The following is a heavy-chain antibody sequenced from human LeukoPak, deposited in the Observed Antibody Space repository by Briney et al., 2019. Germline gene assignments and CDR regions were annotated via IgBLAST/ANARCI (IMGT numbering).Heavy chain of an antibody. V-gene: IGHV1-18*01. D-gene: IGHD6-13*01. CDR3: VSTPGYSSSWYTYFQH. J-gene: IGHJ1*01. CDR1: GYTFTSYG. Sequence: ASVKVSCKASGYTFTSYGISWVRQAPGQGLEWIGWISAYNGNTNYAQKLQGRVTMTTDTSTSTAYMELRSLRSDDTAVYYCVSTPGYSSSWYTYFQHWGQGTLVTVSS. CDR2: ISAYNGNT.